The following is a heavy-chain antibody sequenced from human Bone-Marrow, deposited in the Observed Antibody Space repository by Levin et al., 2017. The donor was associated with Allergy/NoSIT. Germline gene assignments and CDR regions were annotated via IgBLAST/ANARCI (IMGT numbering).Heavy chain of an antibody. V-gene: IGHV3-23*01. CDR3: AKNQATGKACYDY. Sequence: AGGSLRLSCAASGFTFSDYAMTWVRQAPGKGLEWVSAISGDGVYIYYADSVKGRFTTSRDSSKNTLYLQMNSLRAEDTALYYCAKNQATGKACYDYWGQGILVTVSS. CDR1: GFTFSDYA. CDR2: ISGDGVYI. D-gene: IGHD1-1*01. J-gene: IGHJ4*02.